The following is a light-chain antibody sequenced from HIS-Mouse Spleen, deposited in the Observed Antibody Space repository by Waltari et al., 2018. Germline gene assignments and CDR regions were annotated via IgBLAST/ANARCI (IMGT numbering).Light chain of an antibody. V-gene: IGLV2-23*01. CDR1: SSDFGSYNL. Sequence: QSALTQPASVSGSPGQSITISCTGTSSDFGSYNLVSRYQQQPGKAPKLMIYEGSKRPSGVSNRFSGSKSGNTASLTISGLQAEDEADYYCCSYAGSSTWVFGGGTKLTVL. CDR2: EGS. J-gene: IGLJ3*02. CDR3: CSYAGSSTWV.